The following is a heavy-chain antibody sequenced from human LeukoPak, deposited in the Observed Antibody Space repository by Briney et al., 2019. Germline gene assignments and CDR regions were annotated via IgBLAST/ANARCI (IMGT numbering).Heavy chain of an antibody. CDR1: GLTFSSYE. CDR3: ARGWRYFDC. D-gene: IGHD3-9*01. Sequence: PGGSLRLSCAASGLTFSSYEMNWVRQAPGKGLEWVSYISSSGSTRYYADSVKGRFTISRDNAKNSLSLQMNSLRAEDTAVYYCARGWRYFDCWGQGTLVTVSS. J-gene: IGHJ4*02. V-gene: IGHV3-48*03. CDR2: ISSSGSTR.